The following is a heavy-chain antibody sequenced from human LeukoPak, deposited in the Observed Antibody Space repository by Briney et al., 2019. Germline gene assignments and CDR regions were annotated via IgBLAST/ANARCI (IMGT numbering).Heavy chain of an antibody. J-gene: IGHJ4*02. CDR2: ISGSGGST. CDR3: AKDLREYSSSSDYFGY. D-gene: IGHD6-6*01. CDR1: GFSFSTYA. V-gene: IGHV3-23*01. Sequence: GGSLRLSCAASGFSFSTYAMSWVRQAPEKGLEWVSGISGSGGSTYHADSVKSRFTISRDNSKNTLYLQMYSLRAEDTAVYYCAKDLREYSSSSDYFGYWGQGTLVTVSS.